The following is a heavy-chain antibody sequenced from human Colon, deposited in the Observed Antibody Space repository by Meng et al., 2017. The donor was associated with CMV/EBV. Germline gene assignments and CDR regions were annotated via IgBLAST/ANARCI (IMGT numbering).Heavy chain of an antibody. J-gene: IGHJ3*01. CDR1: GFTFSSYA. CDR3: VRDGWGADVFDV. V-gene: IGHV3-74*01. D-gene: IGHD2-2*03. CDR2: TNSDGSKR. Sequence: GESLKISCAASGFTFSSYAMNWVRQAPGKGLVWISRTNSDGSKRVYADSVKGRFTISRDNANNTLYLQMNSLRAEDTAIYYCVRDGWGADVFDVWGQGTMVTVSS.